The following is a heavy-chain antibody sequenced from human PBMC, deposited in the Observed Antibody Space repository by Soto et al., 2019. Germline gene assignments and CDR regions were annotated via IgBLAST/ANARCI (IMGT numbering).Heavy chain of an antibody. CDR1: GFTFSNDA. CDR3: VRRTALGGGALLYFDS. Sequence: EVQLLESGGGLVQPGGSLRLSCAASGFTFSNDAMYWVRQAPWRGLEWVSTISASGGETYYTDSVRGRFTISRDKSKNTLDLQMNSLSAEDTAVYHCVRRTALGGGALLYFDSWGQGALVTVSS. V-gene: IGHV3-23*01. J-gene: IGHJ4*02. CDR2: ISASGGET. D-gene: IGHD2-15*01.